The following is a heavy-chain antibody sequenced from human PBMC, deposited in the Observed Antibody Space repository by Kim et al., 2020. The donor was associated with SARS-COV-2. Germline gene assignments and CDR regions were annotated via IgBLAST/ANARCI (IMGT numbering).Heavy chain of an antibody. CDR1: GGSISSGGYY. CDR3: AREGPRQLTAYIDY. Sequence: SETLSLTCTVSGGSISSGGYYWSWIRQHPGKGLEWIGYIFYTGRTYYNPSLRSRLTISVDTSTNQFSLKLSSVTAADTAVYYCAREGPRQLTAYIDYWGQGTLVTVSS. J-gene: IGHJ4*02. D-gene: IGHD2-2*01. CDR2: IFYTGRT. V-gene: IGHV4-31*03.